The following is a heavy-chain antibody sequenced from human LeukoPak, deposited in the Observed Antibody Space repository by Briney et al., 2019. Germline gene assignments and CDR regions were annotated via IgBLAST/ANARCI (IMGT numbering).Heavy chain of an antibody. D-gene: IGHD3-3*01. Sequence: GGSLRLSCAASGFIFGGYAMHWVRQAPGEGLQWLAVISYDGGKTYYADSVEGRFTISRDNSKSTVYLEINSLRSEDTAIYYCARGFNDFWSGSQLEYWGQGTLVTVSS. CDR1: GFIFGGYA. CDR2: ISYDGGKT. J-gene: IGHJ4*02. CDR3: ARGFNDFWSGSQLEY. V-gene: IGHV3-30-3*01.